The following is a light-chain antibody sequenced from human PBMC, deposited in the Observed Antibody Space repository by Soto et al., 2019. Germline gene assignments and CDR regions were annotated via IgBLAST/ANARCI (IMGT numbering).Light chain of an antibody. CDR1: QSINMW. CDR3: LLYNTYWAYT. J-gene: IGKJ2*01. CDR2: KAS. V-gene: IGKV1-5*03. Sequence: DIQMTQSPSTLSASVGDSVTITCRASQSINMWLAWYQQKPGKAPKLLIYKASNLETGVPSRFSGSGSGTEFTLTISSLQPDDFATYYCLLYNTYWAYTFGQGTKLEIK.